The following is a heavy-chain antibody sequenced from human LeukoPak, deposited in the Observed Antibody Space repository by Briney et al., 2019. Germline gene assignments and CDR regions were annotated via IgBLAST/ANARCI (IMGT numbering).Heavy chain of an antibody. CDR1: GYTFNNHA. D-gene: IGHD4-17*01. J-gene: IGHJ4*02. CDR3: ARSNNDGDYLGVGFDY. CDR2: INTNTGNP. V-gene: IGHV7-4-1*01. Sequence: ASVKVSCKSSGYTFNNHAMNWVRQAPGQGLEWMGWINTNTGNPTYAQGFTGRFVFSSDTSVRTAYLQIGSLKAEDTAVYYCARSNNDGDYLGVGFDYWGQGTLVTVSS.